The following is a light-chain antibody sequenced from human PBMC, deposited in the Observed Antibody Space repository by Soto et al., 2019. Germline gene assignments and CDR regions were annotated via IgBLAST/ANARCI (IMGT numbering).Light chain of an antibody. Sequence: EIVMTQSPATLSVSPGERATLSCRASQSVSGNLAWYQQKPGQAPRLLIYDTSTRATGIPARFSGSGSGTEFTHTINSLQSEDSAVYYCQQHNTWPWTFGQGTKMEIK. CDR2: DTS. CDR3: QQHNTWPWT. V-gene: IGKV3-15*01. J-gene: IGKJ1*01. CDR1: QSVSGN.